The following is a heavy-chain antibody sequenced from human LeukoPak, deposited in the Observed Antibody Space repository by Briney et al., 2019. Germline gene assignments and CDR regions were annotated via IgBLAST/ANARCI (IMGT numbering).Heavy chain of an antibody. V-gene: IGHV3-11*04. Sequence: SLRLSCAASGFTFSDYYMSWIRQAPGHGLEWASYISSSGSTISYADSVKGRFTISRDNAKNSLYLQMNSLRAEDTAVYYCARELPPGIAVAGTGYRGQGTLVTVSS. CDR1: GFTFSDYY. CDR3: ARELPPGIAVAGTGY. CDR2: ISSSGSTI. J-gene: IGHJ4*02. D-gene: IGHD6-19*01.